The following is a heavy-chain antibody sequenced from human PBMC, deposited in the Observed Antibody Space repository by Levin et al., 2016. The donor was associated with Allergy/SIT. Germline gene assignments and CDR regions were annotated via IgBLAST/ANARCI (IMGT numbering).Heavy chain of an antibody. J-gene: IGHJ4*02. V-gene: IGHV5-51*01. D-gene: IGHD3-10*01. CDR1: GYSFTSYW. Sequence: KVSCKGSGYSFTSYWIGWVRQMPGKGLEWMGIIYPGDSDTRYSPSFQGQVTISADKSISTAYLQWSSLKASDTAMYYCARPMVRGVISSPADYWGQGTLVTVSS. CDR2: IYPGDSDT. CDR3: ARPMVRGVISSPADY.